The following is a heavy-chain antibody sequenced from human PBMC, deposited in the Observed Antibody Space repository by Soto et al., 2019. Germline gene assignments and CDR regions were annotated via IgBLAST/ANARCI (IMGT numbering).Heavy chain of an antibody. CDR1: GFTFSSYG. Sequence: GGSLRLSCAASGFTFSSYGMHWVRQAPGKGLEWVAVISYDGSNKYYADSVKGRFTISRDNSKNTLYLQMNSLRAEDTAVYYCAKARVTSPWGHIDYWGQGTLVTVS. V-gene: IGHV3-30*18. D-gene: IGHD4-17*01. CDR3: AKARVTSPWGHIDY. CDR2: ISYDGSNK. J-gene: IGHJ4*02.